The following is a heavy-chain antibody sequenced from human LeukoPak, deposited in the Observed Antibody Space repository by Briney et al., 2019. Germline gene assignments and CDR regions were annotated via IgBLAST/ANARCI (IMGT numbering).Heavy chain of an antibody. J-gene: IGHJ4*02. V-gene: IGHV3-30*04. CDR1: GFTFSSYV. Sequence: PGGSLRLSCAASGFTFSSYVMHWVRQAPGKGLEWVAIISYDGSNEYYADSVKGRFTISRDNSKNTLYLQMNSLRAEDTAVYYCAKAVRGFDYWGQGTLVTVSS. CDR3: AKAVRGFDY. CDR2: ISYDGSNE.